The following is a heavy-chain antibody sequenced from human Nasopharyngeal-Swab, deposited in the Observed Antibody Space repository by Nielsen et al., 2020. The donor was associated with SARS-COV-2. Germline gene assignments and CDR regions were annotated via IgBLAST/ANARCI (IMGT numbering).Heavy chain of an antibody. D-gene: IGHD2-2*02. Sequence: SCPTLVKPTPTLTLTCTFSGFSLSTSGMCVGWIRQPPGKALEWLARIDWDDDKYYSTSLKTRLTITKDTSKNQVVLTMTNMDPVDTATYYCARYIPTGGMDVWGQGTTVTVSS. V-gene: IGHV2-70*11. CDR3: ARYIPTGGMDV. J-gene: IGHJ6*02. CDR1: GFSLSTSGMC. CDR2: IDWDDDK.